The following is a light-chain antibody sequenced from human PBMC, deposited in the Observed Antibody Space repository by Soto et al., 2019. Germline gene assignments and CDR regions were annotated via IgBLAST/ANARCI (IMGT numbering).Light chain of an antibody. CDR3: CSDAGSGVYV. J-gene: IGLJ1*01. V-gene: IGLV2-23*02. Sequence: SVLTQPASVSGSPGESITISCTGTSRDVGGYNFVSWYQQHPGKAPKLLVYEVTKRPSEISIRFSGSKSGNTASLTISGLQAEDEADYYCCSDAGSGVYVFGTGTKVTVL. CDR1: SRDVGGYNF. CDR2: EVT.